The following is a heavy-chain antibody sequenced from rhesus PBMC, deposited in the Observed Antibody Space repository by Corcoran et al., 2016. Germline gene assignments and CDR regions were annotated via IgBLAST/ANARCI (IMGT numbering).Heavy chain of an antibody. J-gene: IGHJ4*01. CDR3: ARQGGRIAAAGIDY. CDR2: ISGISGST. V-gene: IGHV4-99*01. CDR1: GYSISRGYS. D-gene: IGHD6-31*01. Sequence: QVQLQESGPGLVKPSETLSLTCAVSGYSISRGYSWGWIRPAPGKGLDYIGYISGISGSTYYNPSLKSRVTISKDTSKNQFSLKLSSVTAADTAVYYCARQGGRIAAAGIDYWGQGVLVTVSS.